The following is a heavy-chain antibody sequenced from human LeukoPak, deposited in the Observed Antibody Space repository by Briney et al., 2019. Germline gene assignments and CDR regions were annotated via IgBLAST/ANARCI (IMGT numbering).Heavy chain of an antibody. D-gene: IGHD3-10*01. V-gene: IGHV3-21*01. CDR2: ISSSSSYI. J-gene: IGHJ4*02. CDR3: ARGHGSGSYYYGY. Sequence: GGSLRLSCAASGFTFSSYSMNWVRQAPGKGLEWVSSISSSSSYIYYADSVKGRFTISRDNAKNSLYLQMNSLRAEDTAVYYCARGHGSGSYYYGYWGQGTLVTVSS. CDR1: GFTFSSYS.